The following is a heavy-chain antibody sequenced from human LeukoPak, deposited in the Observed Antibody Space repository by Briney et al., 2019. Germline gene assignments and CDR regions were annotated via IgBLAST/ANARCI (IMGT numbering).Heavy chain of an antibody. CDR3: VVIRGGDCSEGHAFDI. D-gene: IGHD2-21*02. CDR1: GYTFTGYY. V-gene: IGHV1-2*06. Sequence: ASVKVSCKASGYTFTGYYMHWVRQAPGQGLEWMGRINPNSGGTNYAQKFQGRVTMTRDTSISTAYMELSRLRSDDTAVYYCVVIRGGDCSEGHAFDIWGQGTMVTVSS. J-gene: IGHJ3*02. CDR2: INPNSGGT.